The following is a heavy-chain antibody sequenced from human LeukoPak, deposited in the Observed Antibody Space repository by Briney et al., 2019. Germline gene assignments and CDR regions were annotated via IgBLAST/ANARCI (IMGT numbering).Heavy chain of an antibody. CDR2: IYSSGST. V-gene: IGHV4-59*08. D-gene: IGHD2-21*01. J-gene: IGHJ6*02. CDR3: AKHMDGYYYYYGMDV. CDR1: GGSISSYY. Sequence: KPSETLSLTCTVSGGSISSYYWSWIRQPPGKGLEWIGYIYSSGSTNYNPSLKSRVTISLDTSNNQFSLKLSSVTAADTALYYCAKHMDGYYYYYGMDVWGQGTTVTVSS.